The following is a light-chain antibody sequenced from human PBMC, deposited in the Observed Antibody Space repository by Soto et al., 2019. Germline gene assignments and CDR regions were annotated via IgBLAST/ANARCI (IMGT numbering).Light chain of an antibody. CDR3: SSYTSSSTLVV. J-gene: IGLJ3*02. V-gene: IGLV2-14*03. Sequence: QSALTQPASVSGSPGQSITISCTGTSSDVGTYNFVSWYQQHPGTVPKLIIFDVSNRPSGVSHRFSGSKSGNTASLTISGLQAEDEADYHCSSYTSSSTLVVFGGGTKLTVL. CDR1: SSDVGTYNF. CDR2: DVS.